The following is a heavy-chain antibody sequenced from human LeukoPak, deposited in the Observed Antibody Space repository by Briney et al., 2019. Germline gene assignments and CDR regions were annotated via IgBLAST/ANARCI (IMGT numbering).Heavy chain of an antibody. Sequence: GGSLRLSCAASGFTFSSYAMSWVRQAPGKGLEWVSAISGSGGSTYYADSVKGRFTISRDNSKNTLYLQMNSLRAEDTAVYYCAKDHTWSSGWYHWFDPWGQGTLVTVSS. V-gene: IGHV3-23*01. CDR2: ISGSGGST. J-gene: IGHJ5*02. CDR3: AKDHTWSSGWYHWFDP. CDR1: GFTFSSYA. D-gene: IGHD6-19*01.